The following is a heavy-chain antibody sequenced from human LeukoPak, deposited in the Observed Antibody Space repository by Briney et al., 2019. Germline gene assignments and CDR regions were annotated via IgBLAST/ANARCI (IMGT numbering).Heavy chain of an antibody. CDR2: IIPIFGTA. D-gene: IGHD4-17*01. CDR1: GGTFSSYA. CDR3: AREPAGTTGVLGDV. Sequence: ASVKVSCKASGGTFSSYAISWVRQAPGQGLEWMGGIIPIFGTANYAQKFQGRVTITADESTSTAYMELSSLRSEDTAVYYCAREPAGTTGVLGDVLGQGTTVTVSS. J-gene: IGHJ6*02. V-gene: IGHV1-69*13.